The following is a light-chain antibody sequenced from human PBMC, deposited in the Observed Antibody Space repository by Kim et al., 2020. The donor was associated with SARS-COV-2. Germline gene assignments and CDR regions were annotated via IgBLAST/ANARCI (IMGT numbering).Light chain of an antibody. CDR1: SNNVGNQG. V-gene: IGLV10-54*01. Sequence: QAGLTQPPSVSKGWRQTATLTCTGNSNNVGNQGAAWLQQHQRHPPKLLSYRNNNRPSGISERLSASRSGNTASLTITGLQPEDEADYYCSAWDSSLSAWVFGGGPKLTVL. J-gene: IGLJ3*02. CDR3: SAWDSSLSAWV. CDR2: RNN.